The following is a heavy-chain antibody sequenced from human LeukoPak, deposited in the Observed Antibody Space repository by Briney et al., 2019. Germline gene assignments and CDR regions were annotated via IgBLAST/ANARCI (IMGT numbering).Heavy chain of an antibody. J-gene: IGHJ4*02. Sequence: SVKVSCKASGGTFSSYAISWVRQAPGQGLEWMGGIIPIFGTANYAQKFQGRVTITADKSTSTAYMELSSLRSEDTAVYYCAREGSRDFWSGPVYYFDYWGQGTLVTVSS. V-gene: IGHV1-69*06. D-gene: IGHD3-3*01. CDR1: GGTFSSYA. CDR2: IIPIFGTA. CDR3: AREGSRDFWSGPVYYFDY.